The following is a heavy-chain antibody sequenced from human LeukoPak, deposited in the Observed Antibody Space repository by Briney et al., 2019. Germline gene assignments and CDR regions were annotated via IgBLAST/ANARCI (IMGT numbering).Heavy chain of an antibody. CDR2: ISGSGGGT. V-gene: IGHV3-23*01. CDR3: AKDMMGNYDILTGYLDLFDY. Sequence: GGSLRLSCAASGFTFSSYAMSWVRQAPGKGLEWVSAISGSGGGTYYADSVKGRFTISRDNSKNTLYLQMNSLRAEDTAVYYCAKDMMGNYDILTGYLDLFDYWGQGTLVTVSS. CDR1: GFTFSSYA. J-gene: IGHJ4*02. D-gene: IGHD3-9*01.